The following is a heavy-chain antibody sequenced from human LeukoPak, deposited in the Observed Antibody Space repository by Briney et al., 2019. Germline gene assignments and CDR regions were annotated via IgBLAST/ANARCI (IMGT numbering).Heavy chain of an antibody. D-gene: IGHD2-15*01. Sequence: GGSLRLSCTASGFTFGDYAMSWFRQALGKGLEWVGFIRSKAYGGTTEYAASVKGRFTISRDDSKSIAYLQMNSLKTEDTAVYYCTRVNRGYCSGGSCYSASYYFDYWGQGTLVTVSS. CDR3: TRVNRGYCSGGSCYSASYYFDY. J-gene: IGHJ4*02. CDR1: GFTFGDYA. V-gene: IGHV3-49*03. CDR2: IRSKAYGGTT.